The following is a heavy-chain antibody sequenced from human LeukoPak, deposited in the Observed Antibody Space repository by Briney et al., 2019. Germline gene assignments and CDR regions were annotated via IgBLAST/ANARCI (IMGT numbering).Heavy chain of an antibody. CDR1: GYSISSGYY. V-gene: IGHV4-38-2*01. D-gene: IGHD3-3*01. CDR2: IYHSGST. Sequence: SETLSLTCAVSGYSISSGYYWGWIRQPPGKGLEWIGSIYHSGSTYYNPPLKRRVTISVDTSKNQFSLKLSSVTAADTAVYYCARLYYVFWSGYYGTSYFDYWGQGTLATVSS. J-gene: IGHJ4*02. CDR3: ARLYYVFWSGYYGTSYFDY.